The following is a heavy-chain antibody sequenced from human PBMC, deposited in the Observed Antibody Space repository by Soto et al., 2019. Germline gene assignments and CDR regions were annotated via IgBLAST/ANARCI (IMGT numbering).Heavy chain of an antibody. CDR2: ISAYNGNT. Sequence: ASVKVSCKASGYTFTSYGISWVRQAPGQGLEWMGWISAYNGNTNYAQKLQGRVTITTDTSTSTAYMELRSLRSDDTAVYYCARDNYGDPSKYYYYCYGMDVWGQGTTVTGSS. J-gene: IGHJ6*02. CDR3: ARDNYGDPSKYYYYCYGMDV. CDR1: GYTFTSYG. D-gene: IGHD4-17*01. V-gene: IGHV1-18*01.